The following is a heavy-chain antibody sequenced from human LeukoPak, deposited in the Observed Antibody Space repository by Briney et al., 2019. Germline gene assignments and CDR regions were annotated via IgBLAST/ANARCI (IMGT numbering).Heavy chain of an antibody. CDR3: ARAGRYTTGWYGNYFDY. CDR2: IYDSGST. CDR1: GGSVSGYY. J-gene: IGHJ4*02. D-gene: IGHD6-19*01. V-gene: IGHV4-59*02. Sequence: SKTLSLTCTVSGGSVSGYYWSWIRQPPGKGLEWIGYIYDSGSTNYNPSLGSRLTISVDTSKNQFSLKLSSVTAADTAVYYCARAGRYTTGWYGNYFDYWGQGTLVTVSS.